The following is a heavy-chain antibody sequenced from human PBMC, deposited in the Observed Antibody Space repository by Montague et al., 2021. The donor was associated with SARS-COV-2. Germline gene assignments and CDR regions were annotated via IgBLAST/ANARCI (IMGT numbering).Heavy chain of an antibody. Sequence: SETLSLTCAVYGGSFSGYYWTWIRQPPGKGLEWIAYIYDGGAVNYNPSLGSRVTISTDTSKNQLSLKVNTVTAADTAVYYCVRDHPYGGPRGAYDIWGQGTVVTVSS. J-gene: IGHJ3*02. CDR1: GGSFSGYY. CDR3: VRDHPYGGPRGAYDI. V-gene: IGHV4-59*01. CDR2: IYDGGAV. D-gene: IGHD4-23*01.